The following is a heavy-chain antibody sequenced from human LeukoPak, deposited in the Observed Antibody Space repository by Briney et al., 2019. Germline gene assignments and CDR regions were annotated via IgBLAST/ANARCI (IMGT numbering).Heavy chain of an antibody. Sequence: GGSLRLSCAASGFSFSSYATSRVRQAPGKGLEWVSAISGSGESTYYADCVKGRLTISRDNSKHTLYLQVNSLSAEDTAVYLCARGSLETLTAISVEFDYWRRGTVDTVSS. CDR3: ARGSLETLTAISVEFDY. V-gene: IGHV3-23*01. D-gene: IGHD2-21*02. J-gene: IGHJ4*02. CDR1: GFSFSSYA. CDR2: ISGSGEST.